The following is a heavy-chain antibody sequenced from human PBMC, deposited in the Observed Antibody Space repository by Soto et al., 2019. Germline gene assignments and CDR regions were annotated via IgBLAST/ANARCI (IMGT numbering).Heavy chain of an antibody. Sequence: QVQLVESGGGAVQPGESLRLSCVASGFDFTYYAMHWVRQAPGKGLESVAVMSSDGSKIHHTDSVKGRFTISRDNSKNTLYLQMNSLRKEDTAVDFCAKDEGVGGTLGLFDYWGQGTLVSVSS. V-gene: IGHV3-30*18. CDR2: MSSDGSKI. D-gene: IGHD1-26*01. J-gene: IGHJ4*02. CDR1: GFDFTYYA. CDR3: AKDEGVGGTLGLFDY.